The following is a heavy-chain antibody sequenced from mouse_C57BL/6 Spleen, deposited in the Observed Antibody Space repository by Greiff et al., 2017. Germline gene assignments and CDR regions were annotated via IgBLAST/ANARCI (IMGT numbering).Heavy chain of an antibody. J-gene: IGHJ3*01. V-gene: IGHV1-82*01. D-gene: IGHD2-5*01. CDR2: IYPGAGDT. Sequence: QVQLKQSGPELVKPGASVKISCKASGYAFSSSWMNWVKQRPGKGLEWIGRIYPGAGDTNYNGTFKGKATLTADKSSSTAYMQLSSLTSEDSAVYFCARSGCSNYDGFAYWGQGTLVTVSA. CDR1: GYAFSSSW. CDR3: ARSGCSNYDGFAY.